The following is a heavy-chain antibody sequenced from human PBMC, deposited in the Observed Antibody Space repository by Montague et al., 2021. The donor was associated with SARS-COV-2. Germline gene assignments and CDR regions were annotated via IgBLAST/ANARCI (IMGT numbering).Heavy chain of an antibody. D-gene: IGHD3-3*01. CDR1: GGSIRSYY. CDR2: IYYTGET. CDR3: ARFWSGYVDK. V-gene: IGHV4-59*01. J-gene: IGHJ4*02. Sequence: SETLSLTCSFSGGSIRSYYWYWIRLPPGKPLEWLGNIYYTGETTXNPSLKSRVTISVDTSRSQFSLRLTSVTAADTAVYFCARFWSGYVDKWSQGTLVTVSS.